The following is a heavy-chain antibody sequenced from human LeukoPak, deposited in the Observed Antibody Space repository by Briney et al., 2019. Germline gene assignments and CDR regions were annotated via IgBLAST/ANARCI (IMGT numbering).Heavy chain of an antibody. CDR3: TRTVNSASDF. Sequence: GGSLRLSCVVSGLTFSNYWMIWARQAPGKGLEWVATINQNGGVKYYVDSVKGRFTISRDNAKTSSFLQMNSLRIDDMAMYYCTRTVNSASDFWGQGTLVTVSS. CDR1: GLTFSNYW. D-gene: IGHD4-23*01. V-gene: IGHV3-7*03. J-gene: IGHJ4*02. CDR2: INQNGGVK.